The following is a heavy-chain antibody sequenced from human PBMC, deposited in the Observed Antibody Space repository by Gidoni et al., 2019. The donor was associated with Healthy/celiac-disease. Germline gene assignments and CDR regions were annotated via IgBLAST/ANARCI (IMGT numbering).Heavy chain of an antibody. Sequence: EVQLLESGGGLVQPGGSLRLSCAASGFTFSSYARSWVRQAPGKGLEWVAAISGSGGSTYYADSVKGRFTISRDNSKNTLYLQMNSLRAEDTAVYYCAKAWGYDSSGFPFDYWGQGTLVTVSS. D-gene: IGHD3-22*01. CDR1: GFTFSSYA. CDR3: AKAWGYDSSGFPFDY. CDR2: ISGSGGST. V-gene: IGHV3-23*01. J-gene: IGHJ4*02.